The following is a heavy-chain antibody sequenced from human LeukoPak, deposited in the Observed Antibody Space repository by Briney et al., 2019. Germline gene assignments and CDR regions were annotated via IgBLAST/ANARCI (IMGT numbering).Heavy chain of an antibody. V-gene: IGHV1-18*01. CDR1: GYTFTSYG. Sequence: ASVKVSCKASGYTFTSYGISWVRQAPGQGLEWMGWISAYNGNTNYAQKLQGRVTMTTDTSTSTAYMELRSLRSDDTAVYYCARRVSLHGNYYFDYWGQGALVTVSS. CDR2: ISAYNGNT. CDR3: ARRVSLHGNYYFDY. J-gene: IGHJ4*02. D-gene: IGHD6-13*01.